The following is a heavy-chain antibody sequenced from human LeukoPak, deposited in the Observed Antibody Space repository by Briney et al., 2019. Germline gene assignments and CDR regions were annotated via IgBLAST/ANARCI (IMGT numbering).Heavy chain of an antibody. Sequence: GGSLRLSCAASGFTFSSSWMTWVRQAPGKGMAWVASIREDGSEKTSVDSVKGRFTISRDNAKNSLYLQMDSLRAEDTAVYYCARGPTNGQAFDYWGQGTLVSVSS. CDR3: ARGPTNGQAFDY. V-gene: IGHV3-7*01. D-gene: IGHD2-8*01. CDR1: GFTFSSSW. J-gene: IGHJ4*02. CDR2: IREDGSEK.